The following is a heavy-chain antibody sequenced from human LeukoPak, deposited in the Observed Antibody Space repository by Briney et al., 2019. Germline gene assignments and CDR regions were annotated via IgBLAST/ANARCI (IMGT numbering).Heavy chain of an antibody. V-gene: IGHV1-24*01. CDR1: GYTLTELS. CDR3: ATDRLSGWIQLWTY. Sequence: ASVRVSSTVSGYTLTELSMHWVRQAPGKGGERMGGFDPEDGETIYAQKFQGRVTMTEDTSTDTAYMELSSLRSEDTAVYYCATDRLSGWIQLWTYWGQGTLVTVSS. CDR2: FDPEDGET. J-gene: IGHJ4*02. D-gene: IGHD5-18*01.